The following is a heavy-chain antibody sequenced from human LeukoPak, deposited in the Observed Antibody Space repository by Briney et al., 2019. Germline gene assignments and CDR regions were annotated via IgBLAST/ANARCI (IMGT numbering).Heavy chain of an antibody. CDR2: IIPIFGTA. Sequence: RASVKVSCKASGGTFSSYAISWVRQAPGQGLEWMGGIIPIFGTANYAQKFQGRVTISTDESTSTAYMELSSLRSEDTAVCYCARGRIYRYYDFWPFDYWGQGTLVTVSS. CDR1: GGTFSSYA. V-gene: IGHV1-69*05. J-gene: IGHJ4*02. CDR3: ARGRIYRYYDFWPFDY. D-gene: IGHD3-3*01.